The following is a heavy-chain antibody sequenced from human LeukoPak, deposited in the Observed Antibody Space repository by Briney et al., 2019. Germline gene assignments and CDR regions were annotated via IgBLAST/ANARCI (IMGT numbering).Heavy chain of an antibody. J-gene: IGHJ4*02. Sequence: SETLSLACTVSGGSISSYYWSWIRQPPGKGLEWIGYIYYSGSTNYNPSLKSRVTISVDTSKNQFSLKLSSVTAADTAVYYCASFEYSSSYFDYWGQGTLVTVSS. CDR2: IYYSGST. CDR3: ASFEYSSSYFDY. V-gene: IGHV4-59*01. CDR1: GGSISSYY. D-gene: IGHD6-6*01.